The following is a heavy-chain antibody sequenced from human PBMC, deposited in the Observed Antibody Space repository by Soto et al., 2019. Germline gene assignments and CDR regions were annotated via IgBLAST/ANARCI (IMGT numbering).Heavy chain of an antibody. D-gene: IGHD2-15*01. CDR1: GGTFSIYT. J-gene: IGHJ4*02. CDR3: GRAGGEVVAAVHFDY. CDR2: IIPILGIA. Sequence: SLKVSCKASGGTFSIYTISWVRQAPGQGLEWMGRIIPILGIANYAQKFQGRVTITADKSTSTAYMELSSLRSEDTAVYYCGRAGGEVVAAVHFDYWGQGTLVTVSS. V-gene: IGHV1-69*02.